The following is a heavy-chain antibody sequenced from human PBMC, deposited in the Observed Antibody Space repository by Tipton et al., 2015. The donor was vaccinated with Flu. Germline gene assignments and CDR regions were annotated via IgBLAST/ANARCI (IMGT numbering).Heavy chain of an antibody. Sequence: SLRLSCVASGFTVNNNYMSWVRQAPGKGLEWVSVFYSAGGTYYADSVKGRFTISRDNSKNTLYLQMNSLRAEDTAVYYCARDLGYCNGGDCNAFWGQGTLVTVSS. CDR1: GFTVNNNY. V-gene: IGHV3-66*01. CDR2: FYSAGGT. J-gene: IGHJ4*02. D-gene: IGHD2-8*02. CDR3: ARDLGYCNGGDCNAF.